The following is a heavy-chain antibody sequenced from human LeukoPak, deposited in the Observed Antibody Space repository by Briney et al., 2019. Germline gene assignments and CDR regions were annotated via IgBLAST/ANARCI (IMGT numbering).Heavy chain of an antibody. CDR2: INHSGST. V-gene: IGHV4-34*01. CDR1: GGSFSGYY. D-gene: IGHD3-9*01. J-gene: IGHJ5*02. Sequence: SETLSLTCAVYGGSFSGYYWSWIRQPPGKGLEWIGEINHSGSTNYKPSLKSRVTISVDTSKNQFSLRLSSVTAADTAVYYCARGPAYYDILTGNPFDPWGQGTLVTVSS. CDR3: ARGPAYYDILTGNPFDP.